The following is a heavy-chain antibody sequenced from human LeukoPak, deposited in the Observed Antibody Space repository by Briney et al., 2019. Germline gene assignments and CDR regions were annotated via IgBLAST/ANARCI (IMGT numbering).Heavy chain of an antibody. CDR1: GFTFTNFA. D-gene: IGHD6-19*01. CDR3: AKDRAVAGTHSFGY. J-gene: IGHJ4*02. Sequence: PGGSLRLSCAASGFTFTNFAMNWVRQAPGGGLEWVSGIRGSGTSTYYADSVKGRFTISRDNSKNTLSLQMNSLRAEDTAVYYCAKDRAVAGTHSFGYWGQGTLVTVSS. CDR2: IRGSGTST. V-gene: IGHV3-23*01.